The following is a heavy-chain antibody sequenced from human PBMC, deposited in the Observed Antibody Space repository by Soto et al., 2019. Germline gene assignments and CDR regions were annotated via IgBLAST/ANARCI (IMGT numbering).Heavy chain of an antibody. V-gene: IGHV4-39*01. D-gene: IGHD4-17*01. Sequence: SETLSLTCTVSGGSISSSSYYWGWIRQPPGKGLEWIGSIYYSGSTYYNPSLKSRVTISVDTSKNQFSLKLSSVTAADTAVYYCARLAVDDPEDYGGNSHVLNNWFDPWGQGTLVTVSS. CDR1: GGSISSSSYY. CDR3: ARLAVDDPEDYGGNSHVLNNWFDP. CDR2: IYYSGST. J-gene: IGHJ5*02.